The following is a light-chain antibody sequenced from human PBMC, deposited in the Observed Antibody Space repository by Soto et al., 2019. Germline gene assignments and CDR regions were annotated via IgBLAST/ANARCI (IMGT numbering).Light chain of an antibody. Sequence: QSALTQPPSASGSLGQAVTISCTGTSSDVGGYNFVSWYQQHPGKAPKLMIYEVSKRPSGVPDRFFGSKSGNTASLTVSGLQAEDEADYYCRSFAGNAVVFGGGTKLTVL. CDR3: RSFAGNAVV. J-gene: IGLJ2*01. V-gene: IGLV2-8*01. CDR1: SSDVGGYNF. CDR2: EVS.